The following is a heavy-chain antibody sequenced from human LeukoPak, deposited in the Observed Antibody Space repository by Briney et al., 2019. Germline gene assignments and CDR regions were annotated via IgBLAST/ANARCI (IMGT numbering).Heavy chain of an antibody. CDR1: GFTFSSYW. CDR3: ARLTPGEDY. D-gene: IGHD3-10*01. V-gene: IGHV3-74*01. J-gene: IGHJ4*02. CDR2: INSDRSIT. Sequence: PGGSLRLSCVASGFTFSSYWMHWVRQAPGKGLVWVSRINSDRSITNYADSVKGRFTISRDHAKNTLYLQMNSLRAEDTAVYYCARLTPGEDYWGQGTLVTVSS.